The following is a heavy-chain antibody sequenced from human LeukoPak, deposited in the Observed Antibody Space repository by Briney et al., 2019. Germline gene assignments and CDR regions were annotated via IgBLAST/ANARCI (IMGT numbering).Heavy chain of an antibody. CDR1: GYTFSGYY. D-gene: IGHD3-10*01. CDR3: ARYYGSGSYDC. J-gene: IGHJ4*02. CDR2: INPNSGGT. V-gene: IGHV1-2*02. Sequence: ASVKVSCKAFGYTFSGYYMHWVRQAPGQGLEWMGWINPNSGGTNYAQKFQGRVTMARDTSISTAYMELSRLRSDDTAVYYCARYYGSGSYDCWDQGTLVTVSS.